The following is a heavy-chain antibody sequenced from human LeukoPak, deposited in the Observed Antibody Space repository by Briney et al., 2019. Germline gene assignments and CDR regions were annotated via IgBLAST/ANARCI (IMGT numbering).Heavy chain of an antibody. J-gene: IGHJ4*02. CDR3: ARGRRVTHLLQLGPIFDY. V-gene: IGHV1-2*02. D-gene: IGHD2-21*02. CDR1: GYTFTGNY. CDR2: INPNSGAT. Sequence: ASVKVSCKASGYTFTGNYMHWVRQAPGQGLEWMGWINPNSGATNYAQKLQGRVIMTRDTSISTAYMQLSRLTSDDTAVYYCARGRRVTHLLQLGPIFDYWGQGTLVTVSS.